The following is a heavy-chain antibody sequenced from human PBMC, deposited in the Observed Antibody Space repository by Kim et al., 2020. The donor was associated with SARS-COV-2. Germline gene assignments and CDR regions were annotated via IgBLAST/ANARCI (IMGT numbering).Heavy chain of an antibody. CDR3: ARDRDGYSYGSSGMDV. D-gene: IGHD5-18*01. J-gene: IGHJ6*02. Sequence: VQGRFTISRDNSKNTVYLQMNSLRAEDTAVYYCARDRDGYSYGSSGMDVWGQGTTVTVSS. V-gene: IGHV3-30*07.